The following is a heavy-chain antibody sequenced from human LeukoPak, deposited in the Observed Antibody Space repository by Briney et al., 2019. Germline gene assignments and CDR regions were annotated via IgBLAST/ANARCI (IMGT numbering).Heavy chain of an antibody. CDR3: AKVEGTYYYDSSGSRGAFDI. J-gene: IGHJ3*02. CDR2: INWNSGSI. V-gene: IGHV3-9*01. CDR1: GFTFDDYA. D-gene: IGHD3-22*01. Sequence: TGGSLSFSCAGYGFTFDDYALHWDRQAPGKGLEWYSGINWNSGSIGYADSVKGRFTISRDNAKNSLYLQMNSLRAEDTALYYCAKVEGTYYYDSSGSRGAFDIWGQGTMVTVSS.